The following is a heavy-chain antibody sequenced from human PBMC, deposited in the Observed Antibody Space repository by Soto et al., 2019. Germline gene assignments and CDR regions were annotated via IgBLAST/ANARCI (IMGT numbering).Heavy chain of an antibody. D-gene: IGHD6-19*01. V-gene: IGHV4-31*03. CDR3: ATNAWLEVEGPYFLH. CDR2: IYYSGST. Sequence: SETLSLTCTVSGGFISSGGYYWSWIRQHPGKGLEWIGYIYYSGSTYYNPSLKSRVTISVDTSKNQFSLKLSSVTAADTAVYYCATNAWLEVEGPYFLHWGQGTLVTVSS. CDR1: GGFISSGGYY. J-gene: IGHJ1*01.